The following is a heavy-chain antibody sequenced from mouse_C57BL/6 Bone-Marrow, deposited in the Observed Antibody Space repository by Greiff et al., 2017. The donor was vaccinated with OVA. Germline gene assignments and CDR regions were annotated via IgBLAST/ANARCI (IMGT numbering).Heavy chain of an antibody. CDR2: ISSGGSYT. Sequence: EVQLKESGGDLVKPGGSLKLSCAASGFTFSSYGMSWVRQTPDKRLEWVATISSGGSYTYYPDSVKGRFTISRDNAKNTLYLQMSSLKSEDTAIYYCARLNGDLAYWGQGTLVTVSA. D-gene: IGHD4-1*02. V-gene: IGHV5-6*01. CDR1: GFTFSSYG. CDR3: ARLNGDLAY. J-gene: IGHJ3*01.